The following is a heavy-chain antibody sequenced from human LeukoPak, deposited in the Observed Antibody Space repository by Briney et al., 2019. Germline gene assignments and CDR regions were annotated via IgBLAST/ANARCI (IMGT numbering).Heavy chain of an antibody. CDR3: ARTTEGGYTYGYFYYYYMDV. D-gene: IGHD5-18*01. CDR1: GGSISSSSYY. J-gene: IGHJ6*03. Sequence: SETLSLTCTVSGGSISSSSYYWSWIRQPPGKGLEWIGYIYYSGSTNYNPSLKSRVTISVDTSKNQFSLKLTSVTAADTAVYYCARTTEGGYTYGYFYYYYMDVRGKGTTVTISS. CDR2: IYYSGST. V-gene: IGHV4-61*01.